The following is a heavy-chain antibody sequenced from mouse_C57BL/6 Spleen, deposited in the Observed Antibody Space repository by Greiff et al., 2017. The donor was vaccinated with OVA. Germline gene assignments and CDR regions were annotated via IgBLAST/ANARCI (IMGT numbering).Heavy chain of an antibody. CDR1: GYTFTDYY. Sequence: VQLQQSGAELVRPGASVKLSCKASGYTFTDYYINWVKQRPGQGLEWIARIYPGSGNTYYNEKFKGKATLTAEKSSSTAYMQLSSLTSEDSAVYFCAREGANLYYFDYWGQGTTLTVSS. CDR3: AREGANLYYFDY. V-gene: IGHV1-76*01. J-gene: IGHJ2*01. D-gene: IGHD6-1*01. CDR2: IYPGSGNT.